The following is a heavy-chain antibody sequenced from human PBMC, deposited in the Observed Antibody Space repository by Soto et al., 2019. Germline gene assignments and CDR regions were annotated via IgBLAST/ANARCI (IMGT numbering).Heavy chain of an antibody. V-gene: IGHV4-30-2*01. CDR1: GGSISSGGYS. CDR2: IYHSGST. Sequence: PSETLSLTCAVSGGSISSGGYSWSWIRQPPGKGLEWIGYIYHSGSTYYNPSLKSRVTISVGRSKNQFSLKLSSVTAADTAVYYCARVGYISARFDYWGQGTLVTVSS. J-gene: IGHJ4*02. CDR3: ARVGYISARFDY. D-gene: IGHD6-25*01.